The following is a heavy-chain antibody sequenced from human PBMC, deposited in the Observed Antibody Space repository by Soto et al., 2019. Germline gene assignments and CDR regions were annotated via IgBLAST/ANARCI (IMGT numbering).Heavy chain of an antibody. J-gene: IGHJ2*01. V-gene: IGHV3-20*04. CDR2: VSWGGDDA. Sequence: EVQLLASGGGVVRPGGSLRLSCVASGFTYNEYGMSWVRQVPGKGLEWISGVSWGGDDAGYAHSVKGRFTVSRDNAKYSLDLQMDSLAAEDPGFYFCARGDSFTTGWPFDVWGRSTLVTVSS. D-gene: IGHD5-18*01. CDR1: GFTYNEYG. CDR3: ARGDSFTTGWPFDV.